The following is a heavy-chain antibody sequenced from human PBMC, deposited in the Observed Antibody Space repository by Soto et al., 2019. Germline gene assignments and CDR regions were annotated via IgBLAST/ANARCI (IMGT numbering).Heavy chain of an antibody. D-gene: IGHD2-15*01. J-gene: IGHJ4*02. V-gene: IGHV2-5*01. CDR1: GFSLSTSGVG. CDR3: AHPYCSGGSCYSSFDY. Sequence: QITLKESGPTLVKPTQTLTLTCTFSGFSLSTSGVGVGWIRQPPGKALEWLALIYWNDDKRYRPSLKSRLTITKDTSKNQVVLTMTNMDPVDTATYYCAHPYCSGGSCYSSFDYWGQGTLVTVSS. CDR2: IYWNDDK.